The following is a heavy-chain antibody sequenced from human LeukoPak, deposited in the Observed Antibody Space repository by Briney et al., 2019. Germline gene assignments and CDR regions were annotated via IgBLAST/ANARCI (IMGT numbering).Heavy chain of an antibody. Sequence: PGGSLRLSCAASGFTFSSYAMHWVRQAPGKGLEWVAVISYDGSNKYYADSVKGRFTISRDNSKNTLYLQMNSLRAEDTAVYYCARPTLALYYYYGMDVWGQGTTVTVSS. CDR3: ARPTLALYYYYGMDV. CDR1: GFTFSSYA. V-gene: IGHV3-30-3*01. D-gene: IGHD3-16*01. CDR2: ISYDGSNK. J-gene: IGHJ6*02.